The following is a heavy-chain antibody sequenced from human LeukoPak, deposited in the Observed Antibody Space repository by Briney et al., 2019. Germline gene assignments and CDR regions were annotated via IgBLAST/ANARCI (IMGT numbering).Heavy chain of an antibody. CDR2: IYHSGST. V-gene: IGHV4-30-2*01. CDR3: ARVGYYDFWSGYGNWFDP. J-gene: IGHJ5*02. Sequence: ASETLSLTCAVSGGSISSGGYSWSWIRQPPGKGLEWIGYIYHSGSTYYNPSLKSRVTISVDRSKNQFSLKLSSVTAADTAVYYCARVGYYDFWSGYGNWFDPWGQGTLVTVSS. CDR1: GGSISSGGYS. D-gene: IGHD3-3*01.